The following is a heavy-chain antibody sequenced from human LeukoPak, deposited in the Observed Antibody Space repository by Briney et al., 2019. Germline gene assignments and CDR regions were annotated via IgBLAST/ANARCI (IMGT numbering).Heavy chain of an antibody. J-gene: IGHJ4*02. CDR1: GGTFSSYA. Sequence: SVKVSCKASGGTFSSYAISWVRQAPGQGLEWMGGIIPIFGTANYAQKFQGRVTITADESTSTAYMELSSLRSEDTAVYYCARVGDREMATIFSSPVGALDNWGQGTLVTVSS. V-gene: IGHV1-69*13. CDR3: ARVGDREMATIFSSPVGALDN. CDR2: IIPIFGTA. D-gene: IGHD5-24*01.